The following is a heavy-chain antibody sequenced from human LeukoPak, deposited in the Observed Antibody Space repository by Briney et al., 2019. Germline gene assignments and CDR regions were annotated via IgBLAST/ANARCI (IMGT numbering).Heavy chain of an antibody. D-gene: IGHD3-22*01. J-gene: IGHJ4*02. CDR1: GGTFSSYA. CDR3: ARSPPTYYYDSSGYYFDY. V-gene: IGHV1-69*13. Sequence: SVKVSCKASGGTFSSYAISWVRQAPGQGLEWMGGIIPIFGTANYAQKFQGRVTITADESTSTAYMELSSLRSEDTAVYYCARSPPTYYYDSSGYYFDYWGQGTLVTVSS. CDR2: IIPIFGTA.